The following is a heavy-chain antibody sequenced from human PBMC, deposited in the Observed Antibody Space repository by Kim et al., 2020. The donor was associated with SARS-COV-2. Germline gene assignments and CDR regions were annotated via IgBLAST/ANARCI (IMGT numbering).Heavy chain of an antibody. V-gene: IGHV4-59*13. CDR2: IYYSGST. CDR1: GGSISSYY. Sequence: SETLSLTCTVSGGSISSYYWSWIRQPPGKGLEWIGYIYYSGSTNYNPSLKSRVTISVDTSKNQFSLKLSSVTAADTAVYYCARVGYDFWSGHNPIDYWG. CDR3: ARVGYDFWSGHNPIDY. D-gene: IGHD3-3*01. J-gene: IGHJ4*01.